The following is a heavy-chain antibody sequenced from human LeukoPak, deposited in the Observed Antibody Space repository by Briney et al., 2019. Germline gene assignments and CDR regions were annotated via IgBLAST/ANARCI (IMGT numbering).Heavy chain of an antibody. Sequence: GGSLRLSCAASGFTFSSYSMNWVRQAPGKGLEWVSSISSSSSSIYYADSVKGRFTISRDNSKNSLYLQMNSLRAEDTALYYCAKGTSSWHEFDYWGQGTLVTVSS. D-gene: IGHD6-13*01. V-gene: IGHV3-21*04. J-gene: IGHJ4*02. CDR3: AKGTSSWHEFDY. CDR2: ISSSSSSI. CDR1: GFTFSSYS.